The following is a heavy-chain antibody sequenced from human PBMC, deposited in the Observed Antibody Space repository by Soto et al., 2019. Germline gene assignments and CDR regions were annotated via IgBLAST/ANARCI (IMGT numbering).Heavy chain of an antibody. CDR3: AKILYSSAEGQLAFDP. CDR2: ISGSGGST. D-gene: IGHD2-21*01. Sequence: GGSLRLSCAASGFTFSSYAMSWVRQAPGKGLEWVSAISGSGGSTYYADSVKGRFTISRDNSKNTLYLQMNSLRAEDTAVYYCAKILYSSAEGQLAFDPWGQGTLVTVSS. CDR1: GFTFSSYA. J-gene: IGHJ5*02. V-gene: IGHV3-23*01.